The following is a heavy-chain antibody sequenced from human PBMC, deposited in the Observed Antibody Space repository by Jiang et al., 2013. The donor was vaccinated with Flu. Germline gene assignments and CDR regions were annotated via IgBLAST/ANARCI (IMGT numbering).Heavy chain of an antibody. Sequence: QTLSLTCAISGDSVSSNSATWNWIRQSPSRGLEWLGRAYFRSYWYDEYAESVKSRITINPDTSKNQFSLQLKFVTPEDTAVYYCARGTFGVTDSWGQGTLVTVSS. CDR3: ARGTFGVTDS. J-gene: IGHJ5*01. CDR1: GDSVSSNSAT. D-gene: IGHD3-10*01. V-gene: IGHV6-1*01. CDR2: AYFRSYWYD.